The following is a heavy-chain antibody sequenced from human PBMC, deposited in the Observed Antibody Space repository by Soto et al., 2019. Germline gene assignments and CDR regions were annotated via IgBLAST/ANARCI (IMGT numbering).Heavy chain of an antibody. V-gene: IGHV1-69*13. D-gene: IGHD6-13*01. CDR2: IIPIFGTA. Sequence: SVKVSCKASGGTFSSYAISWVRQAPGQGLEWMGGIIPIFGTANYAQKFQCRVTITADESTSTAYMELSGLRSEDTAVYYCASAGQQLAPYYYYYYGMDVWGQGTTVTVSS. J-gene: IGHJ6*02. CDR3: ASAGQQLAPYYYYYYGMDV. CDR1: GGTFSSYA.